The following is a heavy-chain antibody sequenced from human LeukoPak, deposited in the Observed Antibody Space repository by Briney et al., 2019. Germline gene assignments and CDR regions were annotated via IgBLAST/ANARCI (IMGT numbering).Heavy chain of an antibody. CDR1: GGSISSYY. CDR2: IYYSGST. J-gene: IGHJ4*02. Sequence: PSETLSLTCTVSGGSISSYYWSWIRQPPGKGLEWIGYIYYSGSTNSNPSLKSRVTISVDTSKNQFSLKLSSVTAADTAVYYCVRDVRDGYTSSYFDYWGQGTLVTVSA. CDR3: VRDVRDGYTSSYFDY. V-gene: IGHV4-59*01. D-gene: IGHD5-24*01.